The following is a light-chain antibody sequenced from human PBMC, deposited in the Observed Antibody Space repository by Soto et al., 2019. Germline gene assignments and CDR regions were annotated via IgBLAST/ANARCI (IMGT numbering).Light chain of an antibody. CDR1: QSISSW. CDR2: DAS. CDR3: QKYNSASWT. Sequence: DIEMTQTPSTLSASVGDRVTITCRASQSISSWLAWYQQKPGKAPKLLIYDASSLESGVPSRFSGSGSGTDFTLTISSLQPEDVATYYCQKYNSASWTFGQGTKVDIK. V-gene: IGKV1-5*01. J-gene: IGKJ1*01.